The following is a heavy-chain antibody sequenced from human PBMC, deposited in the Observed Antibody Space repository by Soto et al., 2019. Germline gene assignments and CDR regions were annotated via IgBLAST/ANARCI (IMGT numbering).Heavy chain of an antibody. D-gene: IGHD3-22*01. CDR3: ARVVITQFYFDY. J-gene: IGHJ4*02. CDR1: GGSISSGDYY. Sequence: SETLSLTCTVSGGSISSGDYYWSWIRQPPGKGLEWIGYIYYSGTTYYNPSLKSRVTISVDTSKNQFSLKLSSVTAADTAVYFCARVVITQFYFDYWGQGTLVTVSS. CDR2: IYYSGTT. V-gene: IGHV4-30-4*01.